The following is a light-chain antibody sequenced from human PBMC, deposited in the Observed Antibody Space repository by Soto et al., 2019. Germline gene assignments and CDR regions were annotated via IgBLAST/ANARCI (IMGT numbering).Light chain of an antibody. CDR2: DVS. CDR3: SSYTSSSTRV. Sequence: QYALTQPASVSGSPGQSITISCTGTSSDVGGYNYVSWYQQHPGKAPKLMIYDVSNRPSGVSNRFSGSKSGNTASLTISGLQAEDEADYYCSSYTSSSTRVLGGGTKVTVL. CDR1: SSDVGGYNY. J-gene: IGLJ2*01. V-gene: IGLV2-14*01.